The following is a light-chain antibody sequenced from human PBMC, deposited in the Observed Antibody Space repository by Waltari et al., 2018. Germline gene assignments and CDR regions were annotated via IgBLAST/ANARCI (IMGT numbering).Light chain of an antibody. Sequence: ILLTQSPSSLSASAGDRVTITCRSSQTVSKFLNWYQQKPGEAPKLLIYAASTLQSGVPSRFRGGGSGTDFTLIISSLQPDDFATYFCQQTYTTPWTFGQGTRVDI. CDR2: AAS. J-gene: IGKJ1*01. CDR1: QTVSKF. V-gene: IGKV1-39*01. CDR3: QQTYTTPWT.